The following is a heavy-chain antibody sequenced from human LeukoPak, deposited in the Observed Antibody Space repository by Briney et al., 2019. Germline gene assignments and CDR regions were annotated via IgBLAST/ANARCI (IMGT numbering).Heavy chain of an antibody. CDR1: GGTFSSYA. CDR2: IIPIFGTA. CDR3: ASGDRYSGSYWDSWYFDY. Sequence: GASGKVSCKASGGTFSSYAISWVRQAPGQGLEWMGGIIPIFGTANYAQKFQGRVTITTDESTSTAYMELSSLRSEDTAVYYCASGDRYSGSYWDSWYFDYWGQGTLVTVSS. V-gene: IGHV1-69*05. J-gene: IGHJ4*02. D-gene: IGHD1-26*01.